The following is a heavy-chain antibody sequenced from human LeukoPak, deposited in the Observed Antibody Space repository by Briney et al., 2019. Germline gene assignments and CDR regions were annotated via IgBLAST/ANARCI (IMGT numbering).Heavy chain of an antibody. CDR3: ARDRIGRSGSYYSDY. CDR2: IIPIFGTA. V-gene: IGHV1-69*13. D-gene: IGHD1-26*01. CDR1: GGTFSSYA. Sequence: GASVKVSCKASGGTFSSYAISWVRQAPGQGLEWMGGIIPIFGTANYAQKFRGRVTITADESTSTAYMELSSLRSEDTAVYYCARDRIGRSGSYYSDYWGQGTLVTVSS. J-gene: IGHJ4*02.